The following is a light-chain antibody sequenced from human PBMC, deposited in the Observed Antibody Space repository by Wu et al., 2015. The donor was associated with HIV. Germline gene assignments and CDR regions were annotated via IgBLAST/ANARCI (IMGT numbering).Light chain of an antibody. Sequence: IQMTQSPSSLSASIGDRVTITCRASQNITNFLTWYQQKPGKAPYLLIYAASSLQSGVPSRFSGSGSGADFTLTISSLQPEDFATYYCLQDYNYPRTFGQGTKVE. CDR3: LQDYNYPRT. CDR1: QNITNF. CDR2: AAS. J-gene: IGKJ1*01. V-gene: IGKV1-6*01.